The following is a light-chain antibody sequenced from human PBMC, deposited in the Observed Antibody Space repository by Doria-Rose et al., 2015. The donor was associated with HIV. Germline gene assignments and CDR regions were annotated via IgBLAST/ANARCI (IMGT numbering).Light chain of an antibody. V-gene: IGKV3-20*01. CDR1: QSFSSTY. CDR3: HQYGTSWT. Sequence: EIVMTQSPGTLSLSPGERATLSCRASQSFSSTYLAWYQQKPGQAPSLPIYDGSTRATGIPDRFSASGSGTDFTLTINRLEPEDFALYYCHQYGTSWTFGQGTKVEI. J-gene: IGKJ1*01. CDR2: DGS.